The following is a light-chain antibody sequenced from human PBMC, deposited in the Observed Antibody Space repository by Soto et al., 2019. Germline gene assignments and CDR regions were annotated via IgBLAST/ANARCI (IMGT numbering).Light chain of an antibody. V-gene: IGKV1-33*01. Sequence: DIQMTQSPSSLSASVGDRVTITCHANQDITKYVNWYQQKPGKAPKLLIYDISNLEAGVPARFSGSGYGTYFAFTISSLQPEDVGTYYCQQYANVPLTFGQGTKLEIK. J-gene: IGKJ2*01. CDR1: QDITKY. CDR2: DIS. CDR3: QQYANVPLT.